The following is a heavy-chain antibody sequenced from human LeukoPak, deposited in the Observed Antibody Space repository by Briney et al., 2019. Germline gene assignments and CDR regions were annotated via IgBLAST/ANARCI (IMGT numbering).Heavy chain of an antibody. Sequence: AGGSLRLSCAASGFTFSSYWMHWVRHVPGKGLMWVSRINSDGSSTLYADSVKGRFTISRDNAKNTLYLQMSSLRAEDTAVYYCAKRGYSYGYLFDYWGQGTLVTVSS. V-gene: IGHV3-74*01. J-gene: IGHJ4*02. CDR2: INSDGSST. D-gene: IGHD5-18*01. CDR1: GFTFSSYW. CDR3: AKRGYSYGYLFDY.